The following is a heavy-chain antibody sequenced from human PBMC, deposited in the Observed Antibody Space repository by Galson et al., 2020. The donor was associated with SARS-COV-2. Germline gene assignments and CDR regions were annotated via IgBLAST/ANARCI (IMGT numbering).Heavy chain of an antibody. D-gene: IGHD5-12*01. Sequence: KIGESLKISCKGSGYSFTSYWIGWVRQMPGKGLEWMGIIYPGDSDTRYSPSFQGQVTISADKSISTAYLQWSSLKASDTAMYYCARPRRDGYKYEGNAFDIWGQGTMVTVSS. J-gene: IGHJ3*02. CDR1: GYSFTSYW. V-gene: IGHV5-51*01. CDR2: IYPGDSDT. CDR3: ARPRRDGYKYEGNAFDI.